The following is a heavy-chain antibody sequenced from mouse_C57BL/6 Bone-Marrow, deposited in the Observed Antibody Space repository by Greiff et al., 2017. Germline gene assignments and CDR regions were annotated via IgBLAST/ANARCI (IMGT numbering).Heavy chain of an antibody. Sequence: VQLQQSGAELARPGASVKLSCKASVYTFTSYGISWVKQRTGQGLEWIGEIYPRSGNTYYNEQFKGKATLTAAQSSSTAYMELSSLTSEASAVYFGAKNRYYYGSPWFAYWGQGTLVTVSA. D-gene: IGHD1-1*01. CDR3: AKNRYYYGSPWFAY. CDR2: IYPRSGNT. V-gene: IGHV1-81*01. J-gene: IGHJ3*01. CDR1: VYTFTSYG.